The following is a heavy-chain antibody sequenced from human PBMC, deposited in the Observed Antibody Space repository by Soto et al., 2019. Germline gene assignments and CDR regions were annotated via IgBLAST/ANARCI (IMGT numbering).Heavy chain of an antibody. CDR3: ARARRLLGDYYSYYYMDV. J-gene: IGHJ6*03. Sequence: GGSLRLSCAASGFTFSSYSMNWVRQAPGKGLEWVSYISSSSSTIYYADSVKGRFTIPRDNAKNSLYLQMNSLRDEDTAVYYCARARRLLGDYYSYYYMDVWGKGTTVTVSS. D-gene: IGHD3-22*01. CDR1: GFTFSSYS. CDR2: ISSSSSTI. V-gene: IGHV3-48*02.